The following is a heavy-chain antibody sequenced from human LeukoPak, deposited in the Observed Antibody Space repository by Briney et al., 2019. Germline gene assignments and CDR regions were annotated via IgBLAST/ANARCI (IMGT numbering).Heavy chain of an antibody. J-gene: IGHJ5*02. D-gene: IGHD3-10*01. CDR1: GGTFSIYA. CDR2: IITIFGTA. Sequence: SVKVSCKASGGTFSIYAISWVRQAPGQGLEWMGGIITIFGTANYAQKFQGRVTITSDESTSTAYLELSSLRSEDTAVYYCARVHHYYGSGSPSPGGWFDPWGQGTLVTVSS. CDR3: ARVHHYYGSGSPSPGGWFDP. V-gene: IGHV1-69*13.